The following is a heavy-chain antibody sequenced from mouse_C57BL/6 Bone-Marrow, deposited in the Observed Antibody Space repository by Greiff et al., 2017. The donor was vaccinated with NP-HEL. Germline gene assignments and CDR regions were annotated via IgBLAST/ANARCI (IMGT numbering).Heavy chain of an antibody. CDR2: INPKNGGT. Sequence: VHVKQSGPELVKPGASVKMSCKASGYTFTDYNMHWVKQRHGKSLEWIGDINPKNGGTSYNQKFKGKATLTVNKSSSTAYMELRSLASEDSAVYYCAREAYWGQGTLVTVSA. V-gene: IGHV1-22*01. CDR1: GYTFTDYN. CDR3: AREAY. J-gene: IGHJ3*01.